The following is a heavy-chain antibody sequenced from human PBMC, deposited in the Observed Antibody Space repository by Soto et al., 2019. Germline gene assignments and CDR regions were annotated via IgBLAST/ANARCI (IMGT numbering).Heavy chain of an antibody. D-gene: IGHD3-22*01. CDR2: ISGSGGST. J-gene: IGHJ6*02. Sequence: GGSLRLSCAASGCTFRSYCRHWVRQAPGKGLEWVSAISGSGGSTYYADSVKGRFTISRDNSKNTLYLQMNSLRAEDTAVYYCAKVFRIPMIVLGRGGRAVGVQGTTVTVS. V-gene: IGHV3-23*01. CDR1: GCTFRSYC. CDR3: AKVFRIPMIVLGRGGRAV.